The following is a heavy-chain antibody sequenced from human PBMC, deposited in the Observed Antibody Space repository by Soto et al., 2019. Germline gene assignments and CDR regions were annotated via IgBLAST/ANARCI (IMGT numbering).Heavy chain of an antibody. Sequence: GASVKVSCKASGYTFTSYGISWVRQAPGQGLEWMGWISAYNGNTNYAQKLQGRVTMTTDTSTSTAYMELRSLRSDDTAVYYCARGEYYGSGSYYWKSSDYYYFGMDVWGQGATVTVSS. J-gene: IGHJ6*02. CDR3: ARGEYYGSGSYYWKSSDYYYFGMDV. V-gene: IGHV1-18*04. D-gene: IGHD3-10*01. CDR1: GYTFTSYG. CDR2: ISAYNGNT.